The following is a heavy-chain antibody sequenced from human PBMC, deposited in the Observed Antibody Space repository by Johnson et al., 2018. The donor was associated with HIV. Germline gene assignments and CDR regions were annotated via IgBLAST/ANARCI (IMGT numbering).Heavy chain of an antibody. V-gene: IGHV3-33*06. CDR3: AKCIWGSSLIDAFDI. D-gene: IGHD6-13*01. CDR1: GFTFSSYG. Sequence: QVQLMESGGGVVQPGGSLRLSCAASGFTFSSYGMHWVRQAPGKGLEWVAGMWYDGSKKDYADSVKGRFTISRDNSKNTLHLQMNSLRAEDTAVYYCAKCIWGSSLIDAFDIWAKGQWSPSLQ. CDR2: MWYDGSKK. J-gene: IGHJ3*02.